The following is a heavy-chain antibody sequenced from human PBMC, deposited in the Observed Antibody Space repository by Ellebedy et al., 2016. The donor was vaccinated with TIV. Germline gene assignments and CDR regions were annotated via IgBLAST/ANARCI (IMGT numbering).Heavy chain of an antibody. D-gene: IGHD3-16*01. J-gene: IGHJ6*02. CDR2: INAGNGNT. V-gene: IGHV1-3*01. Sequence: ASVKVSCXASGYTFTRYAMHWVRPAPGQKLEWMGWINAGNGNTKYSQKFQGRVTMTTDTSTSTAYMELRSLRSDDTAVYYCARDWGPNTSYGMDVWGQGTTVTVSS. CDR3: ARDWGPNTSYGMDV. CDR1: GYTFTRYA.